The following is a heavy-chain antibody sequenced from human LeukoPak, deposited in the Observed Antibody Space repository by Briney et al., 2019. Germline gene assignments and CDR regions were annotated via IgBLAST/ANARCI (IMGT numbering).Heavy chain of an antibody. CDR3: ARFRGDSALVGNY. Sequence: SETLSLTCTVSGGSISSGSYYWSWIRQPAGKGLEWIGRIYTSGSTNYNPSLKSRVTISVDTSKNQFSLKLSSVTAADTAVYYCARFRGDSALVGNYWGQGTLVTVSS. J-gene: IGHJ4*02. V-gene: IGHV4-61*02. D-gene: IGHD5-18*01. CDR1: GGSISSGSYY. CDR2: IYTSGST.